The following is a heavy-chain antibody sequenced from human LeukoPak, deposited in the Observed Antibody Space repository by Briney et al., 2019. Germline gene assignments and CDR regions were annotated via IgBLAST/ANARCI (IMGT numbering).Heavy chain of an antibody. D-gene: IGHD2-8*01. Sequence: GESLKISCKGSGYSFSTYWIGWVRQMPGKGLEWMGIIYPGDSDTRYSPSFQGQVTISADKSISTAYLQWSSLKASDTAMYHCARLSDCTNGVCYQFDYWGQGTLVTVSS. CDR1: GYSFSTYW. CDR3: ARLSDCTNGVCYQFDY. CDR2: IYPGDSDT. J-gene: IGHJ4*02. V-gene: IGHV5-51*01.